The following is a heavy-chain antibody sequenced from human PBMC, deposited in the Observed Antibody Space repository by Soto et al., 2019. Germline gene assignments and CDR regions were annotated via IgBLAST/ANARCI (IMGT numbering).Heavy chain of an antibody. D-gene: IGHD1-26*01. Sequence: EVQLVESGGGLVQPGGSLRLSCAASGFTFSSYDMHWVRQATGKGLEWVSAIGTAGDTYYPGSVKGRFTISRENAKNSLYLQMNSLRAGDTAVYYCARGGVGATKGSFAYWGQGTLVTVSS. J-gene: IGHJ4*02. CDR2: IGTAGDT. CDR3: ARGGVGATKGSFAY. CDR1: GFTFSSYD. V-gene: IGHV3-13*04.